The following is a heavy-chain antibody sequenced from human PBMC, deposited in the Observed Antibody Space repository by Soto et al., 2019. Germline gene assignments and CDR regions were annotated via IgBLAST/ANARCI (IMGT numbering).Heavy chain of an antibody. CDR3: ARGVEVPAANYYGMDV. D-gene: IGHD2-2*01. J-gene: IGHJ6*02. CDR2: ISSSGSTI. Sequence: WGSLILSCAASGFTFSSYEMNWVRQAPGKGLEWVSYISSSGSTIYYADSVKGRFTISRDNAKNSLYLQMNSLRAEDTAVYYCARGVEVPAANYYGMDVWGQGTTVTVSS. V-gene: IGHV3-48*03. CDR1: GFTFSSYE.